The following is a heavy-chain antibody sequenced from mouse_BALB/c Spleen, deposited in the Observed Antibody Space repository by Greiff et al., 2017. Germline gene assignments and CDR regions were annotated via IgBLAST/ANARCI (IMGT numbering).Heavy chain of an antibody. V-gene: IGHV10-1*02. CDR3: VRHLRLLNYYAMDY. CDR2: IRSKSNNYAT. CDR1: GFTFNTYA. D-gene: IGHD1-2*01. Sequence: EVQRVESGGGLVQPKGSLKLSCAASGFTFNTYAMNWVRQAPGKGLEWVARIRSKSNNYATYYADSVKDRFTISRDDSQSMLYLQMNNLKTEDTAMYYCVRHLRLLNYYAMDYWGQGTSVTVSS. J-gene: IGHJ4*01.